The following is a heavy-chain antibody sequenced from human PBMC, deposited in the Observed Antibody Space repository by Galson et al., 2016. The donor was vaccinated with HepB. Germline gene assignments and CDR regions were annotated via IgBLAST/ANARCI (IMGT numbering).Heavy chain of an antibody. CDR2: LSRDGSDN. D-gene: IGHD3-10*01. CDR1: GFTFSNYG. J-gene: IGHJ4*02. CDR3: AIGGQIASFDY. V-gene: IGHV3-30*03. Sequence: SLRLSCAASGFTFSNYGMHWVRQPPGKGLEWLGALSRDGSDNYYADSVRGRFTISRDNSQNTLYLEMDSLRPEDTAVYYCAIGGQIASFDYWGLGTRGTAS.